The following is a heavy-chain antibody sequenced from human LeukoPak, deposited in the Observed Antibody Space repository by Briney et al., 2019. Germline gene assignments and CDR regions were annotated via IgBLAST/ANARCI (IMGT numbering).Heavy chain of an antibody. CDR1: GFTFSDYW. CDR2: INGDRSEK. J-gene: IGHJ4*02. V-gene: IGHV3-7*01. Sequence: GGSLRLSCAASGFTFSDYWMSWVRQAPGKGLDWEANINGDRSEKYYVDSVKGRFSISRDNAKKSLDLQMNSLRAEDTAVYYCVRDGSAFDYWGQGVLVTVSS. CDR3: VRDGSAFDY. D-gene: IGHD1-1*01.